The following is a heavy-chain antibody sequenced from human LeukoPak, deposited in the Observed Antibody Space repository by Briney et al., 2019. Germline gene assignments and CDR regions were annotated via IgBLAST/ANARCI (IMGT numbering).Heavy chain of an antibody. J-gene: IGHJ5*02. V-gene: IGHV4-4*07. CDR2: IYTSGST. Sequence: KPSETLSLTSTVPGGSISSYYWSWIRQPAGKGLEWIGRIYTSGSTNYNPSLKSRVTISVDTSKNQFSLKLSSVTAADTAVYYCARQIAVAGNWFDPWGQGTLVTVSS. D-gene: IGHD6-19*01. CDR3: ARQIAVAGNWFDP. CDR1: GGSISSYY.